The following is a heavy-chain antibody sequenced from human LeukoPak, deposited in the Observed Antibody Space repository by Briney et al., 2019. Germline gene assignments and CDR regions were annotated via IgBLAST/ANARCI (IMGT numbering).Heavy chain of an antibody. D-gene: IGHD6-19*01. Sequence: ASETLSLTCTVSGGYISSYYWSWIRQPPGKGLEWIGYSYYSGSTNYNPSLKSRVTISVDTSKNQFSLKLSSVTAADTAVYHCALLAAGYWYFDLWGRGNLVTVSS. CDR2: SYYSGST. J-gene: IGHJ2*01. CDR3: ALLAAGYWYFDL. V-gene: IGHV4-59*08. CDR1: GGYISSYY.